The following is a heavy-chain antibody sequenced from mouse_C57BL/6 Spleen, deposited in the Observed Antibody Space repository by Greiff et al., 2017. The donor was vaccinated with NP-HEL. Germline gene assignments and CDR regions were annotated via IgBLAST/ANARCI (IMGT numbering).Heavy chain of an antibody. V-gene: IGHV1-50*01. CDR2: IDPSDSYT. CDR3: ARERFFDD. J-gene: IGHJ2*01. Sequence: VQLQQPGAELVKPGASVKLSCKASGYTFTSYWMQWVKQRPGQGLEWIGEIDPSDSYTNYNQKFKGKATLTVDTSSSTAYMQLSSLTSEDSAVYYCARERFFDDWGKGTTLTVSS. CDR1: GYTFTSYW.